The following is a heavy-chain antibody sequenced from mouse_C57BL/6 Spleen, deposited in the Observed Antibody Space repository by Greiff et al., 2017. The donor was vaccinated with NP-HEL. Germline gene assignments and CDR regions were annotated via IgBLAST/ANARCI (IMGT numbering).Heavy chain of an antibody. D-gene: IGHD2-5*01. J-gene: IGHJ4*01. CDR2: IDPEDGET. Sequence: VQLQQSGAELVKPGASVKLSCTASGFNIKDYYMHWVKQRTEQGLEWIGRIDPEDGETKNAPKFQGKATITADTSSNTAYLQLSSLTSEDTAVYYCARGVTRYYYAMDYWGQGASVTVSS. V-gene: IGHV14-2*01. CDR1: GFNIKDYY. CDR3: ARGVTRYYYAMDY.